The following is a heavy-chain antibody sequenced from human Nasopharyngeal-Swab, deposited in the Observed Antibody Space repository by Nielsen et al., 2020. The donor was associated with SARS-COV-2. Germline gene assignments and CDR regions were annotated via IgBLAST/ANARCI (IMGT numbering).Heavy chain of an antibody. D-gene: IGHD2-15*01. CDR3: TRCGGGCYSGRDY. CDR2: IRRKGNNYAT. Sequence: GGPLRLSCAASGFTFSDSAIHWVRQASGKGLEWVGRIRRKGNNYATAYAASVKGRFTIFRDDPTNTAYLQMNSLKTEDTAVYYCTRCGGGCYSGRDYWGQGTLVTVSS. CDR1: GFTFSDSA. V-gene: IGHV3-73*01. J-gene: IGHJ4*01.